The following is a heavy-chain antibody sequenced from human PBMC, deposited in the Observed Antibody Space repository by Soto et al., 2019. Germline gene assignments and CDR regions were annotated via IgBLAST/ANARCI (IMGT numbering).Heavy chain of an antibody. CDR1: GYTFSSYG. V-gene: IGHV1-18*01. Sequence: QIQLVQSGAEVKKPGASVKVSCKASGYTFSSYGITWVRQAPGQGLEWMGWISAYNGNANYAQKLQGRVTMTTDTSTSTAYMELRSLRSDDTAVYYCARGPRKYTSGWVPDSWGQGTLVTVSS. CDR3: ARGPRKYTSGWVPDS. CDR2: ISAYNGNA. J-gene: IGHJ5*01. D-gene: IGHD6-19*01.